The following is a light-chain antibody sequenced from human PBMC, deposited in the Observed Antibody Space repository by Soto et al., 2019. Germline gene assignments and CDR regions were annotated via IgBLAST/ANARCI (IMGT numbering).Light chain of an antibody. V-gene: IGKV4-1*01. CDR1: QRVLYSSNNKNY. CDR3: QQYYSTPIT. CDR2: WAS. Sequence: DIVMTQSPDSLAVSLGERATINCKSSQRVLYSSNNKNYLAWYQQKPGQPPKLLIYWASTRESGVPDRFSGSGSGTDFTLTISSLQAEDVAVYYCQQYYSTPITFGQGTRLETK. J-gene: IGKJ5*01.